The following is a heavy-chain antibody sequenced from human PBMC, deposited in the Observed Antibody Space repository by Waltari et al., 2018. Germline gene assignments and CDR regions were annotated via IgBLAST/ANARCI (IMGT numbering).Heavy chain of an antibody. Sequence: EVQLVQSGAEVQKPGATVKISCKASGYTFTDSSIHWAQPAPGKGLEWMGRVDPEDGETIYAEKFQGRVTITADTSTDTAYMELSSLRSEDTAVYYCATERWAAAGTDYWGQGTLVTVSS. CDR1: GYTFTDSS. V-gene: IGHV1-69-2*01. CDR2: VDPEDGET. J-gene: IGHJ4*02. CDR3: ATERWAAAGTDY. D-gene: IGHD6-13*01.